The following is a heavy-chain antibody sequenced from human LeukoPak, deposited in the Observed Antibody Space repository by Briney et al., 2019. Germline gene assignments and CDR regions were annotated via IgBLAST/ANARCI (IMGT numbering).Heavy chain of an antibody. V-gene: IGHV3-11*01. J-gene: IGHJ6*02. CDR1: GLTFSDYY. CDR3: ARDLQKTGCRKCGYGMDV. CDR2: ISSSGSTI. Sequence: PGGSLRLSCAASGLTFSDYYMSWIRQAPGKGLEWVSYISSSGSTIYYADSVKGRFTISRDNAKNSLYLQMNSLRAEDTAVYYCARDLQKTGCRKCGYGMDVWGHGTTVTVSS. D-gene: IGHD3-9*01.